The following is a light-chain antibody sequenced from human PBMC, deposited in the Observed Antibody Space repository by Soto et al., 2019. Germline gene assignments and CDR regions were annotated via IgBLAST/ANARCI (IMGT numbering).Light chain of an antibody. CDR3: QQYGSSPRT. V-gene: IGKV3-20*01. J-gene: IGKJ1*01. CDR2: ATS. Sequence: EIVLSQSPGAVSLSPGERATLSCRASQSVSSIYLAWYQQKPGQAPSLLIYATSSRATGIPDRFSGSGSGTDFSLTITSLEPEDFAVYYCQQYGSSPRTFGQGTKVDIK. CDR1: QSVSSIY.